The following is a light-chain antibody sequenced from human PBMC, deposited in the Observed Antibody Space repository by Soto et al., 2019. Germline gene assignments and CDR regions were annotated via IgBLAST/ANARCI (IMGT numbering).Light chain of an antibody. Sequence: DIQMTQSPSTLSGSVGDRVTITCRASQTISSWLAWYQQKPGKAPKLLIYKASTLKSGVPSRFSGSGSGTEFTLTISSLQPDDFGTYYCQEYNSYPHTFGQGTKVDIK. V-gene: IGKV1-5*03. J-gene: IGKJ2*01. CDR3: QEYNSYPHT. CDR2: KAS. CDR1: QTISSW.